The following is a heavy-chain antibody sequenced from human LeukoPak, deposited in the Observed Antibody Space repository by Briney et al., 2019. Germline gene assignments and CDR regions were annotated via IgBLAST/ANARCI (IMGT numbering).Heavy chain of an antibody. CDR1: GYTFTSYY. CDR3: AREQLVGTYYFDY. D-gene: IGHD6-6*01. J-gene: IGHJ4*02. V-gene: IGHV1-46*01. CDR2: LSPSGGST. Sequence: ASVKVSCKASGYTFTSYYMHWVRQAPGQGLEWMGILSPSGGSTSYAQKFQGRVTTTRDTSTSTVYMELSSLRSDDTAVYYCAREQLVGTYYFDYWGQGTLVTVSS.